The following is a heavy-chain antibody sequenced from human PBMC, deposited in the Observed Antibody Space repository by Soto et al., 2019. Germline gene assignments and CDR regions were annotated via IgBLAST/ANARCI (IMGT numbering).Heavy chain of an antibody. Sequence: ASVKVSCKASGYTFTGYYMHWVRQAPGQGLEWMGWINPNSGGTNYAQKFQGRVTMTRDTSISTVYMELSRLRSDDTAVYYCARVGLRETCFDPWGQGTLVTVSS. V-gene: IGHV1-2*02. J-gene: IGHJ5*02. D-gene: IGHD1-26*01. CDR3: ARVGLRETCFDP. CDR1: GYTFTGYY. CDR2: INPNSGGT.